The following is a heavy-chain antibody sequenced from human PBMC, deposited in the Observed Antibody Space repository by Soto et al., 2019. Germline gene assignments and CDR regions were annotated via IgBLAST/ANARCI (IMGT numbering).Heavy chain of an antibody. CDR1: GDSFSSSA. CDR2: IIPLFAAP. Sequence: QVQLVQSGAEVKKPGSSVKVSCKASGDSFSSSAITWVRQAPGQGLEWMGGIIPLFAAPHYAHRFQDRVTITADESTSTAYMELSSLRSEDTAVYYCAMLTTSGYYPPFDDWGQGTLVTVSS. J-gene: IGHJ4*02. CDR3: AMLTTSGYYPPFDD. D-gene: IGHD3-22*01. V-gene: IGHV1-69*01.